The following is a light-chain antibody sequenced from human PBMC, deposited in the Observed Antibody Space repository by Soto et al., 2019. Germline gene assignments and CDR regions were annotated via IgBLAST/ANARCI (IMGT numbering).Light chain of an antibody. J-gene: IGLJ1*01. CDR1: SSDVGGYNY. Sequence: QSALTQPASVSGSPGQSITISCTGTSSDVGGYNYVSWYQQYPGKAPNVMIYEVSYRPSGVSTRFSGSKSGTTASLTISGLQAEDEADYYCSSYTSSSPLYLFGTGTKLTVL. CDR2: EVS. CDR3: SSYTSSSPLYL. V-gene: IGLV2-14*01.